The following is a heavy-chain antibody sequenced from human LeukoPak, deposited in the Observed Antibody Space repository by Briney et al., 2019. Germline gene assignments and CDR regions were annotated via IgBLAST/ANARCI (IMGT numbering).Heavy chain of an antibody. CDR1: GGSISSSSYY. CDR2: IYYSGST. J-gene: IGHJ6*02. CDR3: ASQPAAMYYYYYGMDV. Sequence: SSETLSLTCTVSGGSISSSSYYWGWIRQPPGKGLEWIGSIYYSGSTYYNPSLKSRVTISVDTSKNQFSLKLSSVTAADTAVYYCASQPAAMYYYYYGMDVWGQGTTVTVSS. D-gene: IGHD2-2*01. V-gene: IGHV4-39*01.